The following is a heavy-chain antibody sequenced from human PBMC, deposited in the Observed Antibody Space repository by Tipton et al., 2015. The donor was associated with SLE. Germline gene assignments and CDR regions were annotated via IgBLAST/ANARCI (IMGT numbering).Heavy chain of an antibody. CDR1: GYTFTGYY. V-gene: IGHV1-2*02. CDR3: ARHLNSDFWSGFYQGGARAFDL. Sequence: QLVQSGAEVKKPGASEKVSCKASGYTFTGYYIHWVRQAPGQGLEWMGWINPNSGGTNYAQKFQSRVTMTRDTSKNQFSLELSSVTAADTAVYYCARHLNSDFWSGFYQGGARAFDLWGQGTMVTVSS. D-gene: IGHD3-3*01. CDR2: INPNSGGT. J-gene: IGHJ3*01.